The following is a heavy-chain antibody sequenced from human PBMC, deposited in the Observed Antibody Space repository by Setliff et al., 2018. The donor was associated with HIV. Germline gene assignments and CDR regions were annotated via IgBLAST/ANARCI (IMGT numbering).Heavy chain of an antibody. J-gene: IGHJ4*02. CDR3: AKEDQRVTSVDY. D-gene: IGHD2-2*01. CDR1: GFAFRNYI. V-gene: IGHV3-30*01. CDR2: ISSDGSDK. Sequence: LSLSCAASGFAFRNYIFHWVRQAPGKGLEWVAIISSDGSDKNYADSVKGRFTVSRDNSKNTLFLQMNSLRSEDTAVYYCAKEDQRVTSVDYWGQGTPVTVSS.